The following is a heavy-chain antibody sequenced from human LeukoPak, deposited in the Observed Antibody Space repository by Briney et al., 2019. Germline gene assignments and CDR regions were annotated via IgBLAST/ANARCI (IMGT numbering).Heavy chain of an antibody. Sequence: GGSLRLSCAASGFTFSSYGMHWVRQAPGKGLEWVAFIRYDGSNKYYADSVKGRFTISRDNSKNTLYLQMNSLRAEDTAVYYCAKVGRLGTVGATTDYWGQGTLVTVSS. CDR2: IRYDGSNK. CDR3: AKVGRLGTVGATTDY. CDR1: GFTFSSYG. V-gene: IGHV3-30*02. J-gene: IGHJ4*02. D-gene: IGHD1-26*01.